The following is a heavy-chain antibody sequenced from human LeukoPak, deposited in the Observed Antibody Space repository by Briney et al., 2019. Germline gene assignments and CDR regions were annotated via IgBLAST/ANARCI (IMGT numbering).Heavy chain of an antibody. CDR1: GFTFSSYE. V-gene: IGHV3-48*03. CDR3: ARIPRIATPGAYF. J-gene: IGHJ4*02. Sequence: GRSLRLSCAASGFTFSSYEMNWVRQAPGKGLEWVSYISSSGSTIYYADSVKGRFTISRDNAKNSLYLQMNSLRAEDTAVYYCARIPRIATPGAYFWGQGTLVTVSS. CDR2: ISSSGSTI. D-gene: IGHD6-13*01.